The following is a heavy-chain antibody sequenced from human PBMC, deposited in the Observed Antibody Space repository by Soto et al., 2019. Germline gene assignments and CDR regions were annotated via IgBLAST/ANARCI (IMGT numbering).Heavy chain of an antibody. Sequence: GGPLRLSGAASGFNFSTYEMNWVRQDPGTGLEWVSYIISSGSTIYYADSVQGRFTIHRNNAKNSLYLQMTSPRADNNADSYWARDMITFGGVIVPFDYWGQGTLVAVSA. CDR3: ARDMITFGGVIVPFDY. J-gene: IGHJ4*02. D-gene: IGHD3-16*02. CDR1: GFNFSTYE. V-gene: IGHV3-48*03. CDR2: IISSGSTI.